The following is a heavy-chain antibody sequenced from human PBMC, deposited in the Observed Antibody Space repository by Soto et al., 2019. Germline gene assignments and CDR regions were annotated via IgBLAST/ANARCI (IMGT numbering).Heavy chain of an antibody. J-gene: IGHJ6*02. CDR3: ARDSYYDSSGYYGARTYYYFHTMDV. CDR1: GFTFSSYW. V-gene: IGHV3-74*01. Sequence: LRLSCAASGFTFSSYWMHWVRQAPGKGLVWVSRINSDGSSTSYADSVKGRFTISRDNAKNTLYLQMISLRAEDTAVYYCARDSYYDSSGYYGARTYYYFHTMDVWGQGTTVTVSS. D-gene: IGHD3-22*01. CDR2: INSDGSST.